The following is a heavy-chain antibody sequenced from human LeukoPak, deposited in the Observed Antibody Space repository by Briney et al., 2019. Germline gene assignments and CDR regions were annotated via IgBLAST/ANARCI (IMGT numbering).Heavy chain of an antibody. D-gene: IGHD3-10*01. Sequence: SGGSLRLSCAASGFTFSSYGMHWVRQAPGKGLEWVAVISYDGSNKYYADSVKGRFTISRDNSKNTLYLRMNSLRAEDTAVYYCTEDVDPFGSGSYVEGFDYWGQGTLVTVSS. V-gene: IGHV3-30*18. CDR3: TEDVDPFGSGSYVEGFDY. CDR1: GFTFSSYG. CDR2: ISYDGSNK. J-gene: IGHJ4*02.